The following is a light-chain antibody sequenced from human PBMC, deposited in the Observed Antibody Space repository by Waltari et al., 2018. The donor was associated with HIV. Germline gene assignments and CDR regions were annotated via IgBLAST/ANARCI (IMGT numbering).Light chain of an antibody. CDR2: AAS. CDR1: QSVSSSY. V-gene: IGKV3-20*01. J-gene: IGKJ2*01. CDR3: QQYGSSPYT. Sequence: EIVLTQSPGTLSLSPGERATPSCRPSQSVSSSYLAWYQQEPGQAPRLLIYAASRRATGIPDRFSGSGSGTDFTLTISGLEPEDFAVYYCQQYGSSPYTFGQGTNLEIK.